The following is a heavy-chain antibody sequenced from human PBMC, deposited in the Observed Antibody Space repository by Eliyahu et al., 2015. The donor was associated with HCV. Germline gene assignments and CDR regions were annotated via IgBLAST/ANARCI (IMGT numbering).Heavy chain of an antibody. CDR3: ARPSDIVTMWWKHPGSYGMDV. CDR1: GGTFSSYA. Sequence: EVKKPGSSVKVSCKASGGTFSSYAISWVRQAPGQGLEWMGGIIPIFGTANYAQKFQGRVTITADESTSTAYMELSSLRSEDTAVYYCARPSDIVTMWWKHPGSYGMDVWGKGTTVTVSS. J-gene: IGHJ6*04. V-gene: IGHV1-69*01. CDR2: IIPIFGTA. D-gene: IGHD2-15*01.